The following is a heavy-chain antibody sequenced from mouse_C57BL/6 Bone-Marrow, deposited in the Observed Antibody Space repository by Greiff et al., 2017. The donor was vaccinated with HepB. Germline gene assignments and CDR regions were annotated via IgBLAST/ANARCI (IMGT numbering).Heavy chain of an antibody. CDR2: ISNGGGST. CDR3: ARRGLGYGSSLDC. J-gene: IGHJ2*01. V-gene: IGHV5-12*01. D-gene: IGHD1-1*01. Sequence: EVMLVESGGGLVQPGGSLKLSCAASGFTFSDYYMYWVRQTPEKRLEWVAYISNGGGSTYYPDTVKGRFTISRDNAKNTLYLQMSRLKSEDTAMYYCARRGLGYGSSLDCWGQGTTLTVSS. CDR1: GFTFSDYY.